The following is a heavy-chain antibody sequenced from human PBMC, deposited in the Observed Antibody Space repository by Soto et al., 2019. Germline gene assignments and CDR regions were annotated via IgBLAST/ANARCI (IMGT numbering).Heavy chain of an antibody. Sequence: PGESLKISCKGSGYIFTSHWIAWVRQMPGKGLEWMAIIYPGDSDTIYSPSFQGQVTFSVDKSISTVYLQWTTLKASDTAIYYCARRVPSGSGADYYGMDVWGQGTTVTVSS. J-gene: IGHJ6*02. CDR3: ARRVPSGSGADYYGMDV. CDR2: IYPGDSDT. CDR1: GYIFTSHW. V-gene: IGHV5-51*01. D-gene: IGHD3-10*01.